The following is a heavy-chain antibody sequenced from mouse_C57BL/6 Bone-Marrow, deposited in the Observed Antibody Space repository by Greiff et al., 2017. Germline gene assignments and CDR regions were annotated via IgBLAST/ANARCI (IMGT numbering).Heavy chain of an antibody. CDR1: GYTFTSYG. Sequence: QVQLKQSGAELARPGASVKLSCKASGYTFTSYGISWVKQRTGQGLEWLGEIYPRSGNTYYNEKFKGKATLTADTSSSTAYMELRILTSEDSAVYFCASPLYYYGSSYPDYWGQGTTLTVSS. D-gene: IGHD1-1*01. CDR3: ASPLYYYGSSYPDY. V-gene: IGHV1-81*01. J-gene: IGHJ2*01. CDR2: IYPRSGNT.